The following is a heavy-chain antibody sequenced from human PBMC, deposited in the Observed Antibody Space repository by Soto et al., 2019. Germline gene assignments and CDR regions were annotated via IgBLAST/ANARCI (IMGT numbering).Heavy chain of an antibody. V-gene: IGHV4-31*11. CDR1: GGSISSGGYS. CDR2: IFHSGST. CDR3: VRGGIAGHWFDP. D-gene: IGHD2-15*01. J-gene: IGHJ5*02. Sequence: SETLSLTFAVSGGSISSGGYSWSWIRQPPGKGLEWLGYIFHSGSTLYNPSLRGRLTLSADTSRNQLSLYLTSVTAADTAVYYCVRGGIAGHWFDPWGQG.